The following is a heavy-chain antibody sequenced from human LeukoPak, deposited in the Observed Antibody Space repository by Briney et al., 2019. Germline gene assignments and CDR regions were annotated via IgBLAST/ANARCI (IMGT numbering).Heavy chain of an antibody. CDR1: GGSISSSSYF. Sequence: SETLSLTCSVSGGSISSSSYFWGWIRQPPRKGLEWIGNIYYSGSTNIQPSLKSRVTISVDTSKNQFSLRLTSVTAADTALYYCARVGASRVGWFDPWGQGTLVTVSS. V-gene: IGHV4-39*07. CDR3: ARVGASRVGWFDP. J-gene: IGHJ5*02. CDR2: IYYSGST. D-gene: IGHD1-26*01.